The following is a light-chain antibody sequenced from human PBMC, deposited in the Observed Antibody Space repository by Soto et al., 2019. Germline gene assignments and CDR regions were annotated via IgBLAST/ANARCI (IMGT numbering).Light chain of an antibody. CDR3: SSYTSSSTPYV. CDR1: NSDVGVCNY. CDR2: DVS. V-gene: IGLV2-14*01. Sequence: QSVLTQPASVSGSPGQWITISCTGTNSDVGVCNYVSWYQQHPGKAPQLMIYDVSNRPSGVSNRFSGSKSGSTASLTISGLQAEDEADYYCSSYTSSSTPYVFGTGSKLTVL. J-gene: IGLJ1*01.